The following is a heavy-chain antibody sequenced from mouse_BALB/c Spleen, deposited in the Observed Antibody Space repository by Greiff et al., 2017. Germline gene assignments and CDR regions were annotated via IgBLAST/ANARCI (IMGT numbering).Heavy chain of an antibody. CDR3: ARYGWLLRGFDV. CDR1: GDSITSGY. D-gene: IGHD2-3*01. CDR2: ISYSGST. Sequence: EVQRVESGPSLVKPSQTLSLTCSVTGDSITSGYWNWIRKFPGNKLEYMGYISYSGSTYYNPSLKSRISITRDTSKNQYYLQLNSVTTEDTATYYCARYGWLLRGFDVWGAGTTVTVSS. V-gene: IGHV3-8*02. J-gene: IGHJ1*01.